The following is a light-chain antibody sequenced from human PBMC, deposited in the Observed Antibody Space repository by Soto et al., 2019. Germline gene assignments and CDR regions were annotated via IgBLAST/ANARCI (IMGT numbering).Light chain of an antibody. CDR3: QQRSNWLT. V-gene: IGKV3-11*01. CDR1: QSVSSY. J-gene: IGKJ4*01. Sequence: VLTQSRATMSLSPGERATLSCRASQSVSSYLAWYQQKPGQAPRLLIYDASNRATGIPARFSGSGSGTDFTLTISSLEPEDFAVYYCQQRSNWLTFGGGTKVDIK. CDR2: DAS.